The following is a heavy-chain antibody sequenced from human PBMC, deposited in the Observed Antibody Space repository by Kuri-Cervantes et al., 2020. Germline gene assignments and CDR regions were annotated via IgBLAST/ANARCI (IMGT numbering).Heavy chain of an antibody. D-gene: IGHD2-2*01. CDR3: ARGNIVVVPAAWVPLNWFDP. Sequence: SETLSLTCTVSGGSISTGGFYWNWIRQHPGKGLEWIGYISYSGSTYYNPSLKSRVTISVDTSKNQFSLKLSSVTAADTAVYYCARGNIVVVPAAWVPLNWFDPWGQGTLVTVSS. V-gene: IGHV4-31*03. CDR2: ISYSGST. J-gene: IGHJ5*02. CDR1: GGSISTGGFY.